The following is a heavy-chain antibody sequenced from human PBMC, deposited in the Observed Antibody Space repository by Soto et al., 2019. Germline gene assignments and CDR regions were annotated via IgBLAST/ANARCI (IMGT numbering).Heavy chain of an antibody. CDR3: ARHRGATRPYYYYGMDV. CDR2: ISAYNGNT. V-gene: IGHV1-18*04. D-gene: IGHD1-26*01. CDR1: GYTFTSYG. Sequence: QVQLVQSGAEVMKPGASVKVSCKASGYTFTSYGISWVRQAPGQGLEWMGWISAYNGNTNYAQKLQGRVTMTTDTSTSTAYMELRSLRSDDTAVYYCARHRGATRPYYYYGMDVWGQGTTVTVSS. J-gene: IGHJ6*02.